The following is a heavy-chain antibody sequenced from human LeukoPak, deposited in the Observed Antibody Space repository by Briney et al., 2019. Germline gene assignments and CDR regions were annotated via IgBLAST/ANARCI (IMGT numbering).Heavy chain of an antibody. CDR1: GYTFTSYG. CDR3: ARDKSTLIGSCEYDY. CDR2: ISAYNGNT. Sequence: ASVNVSCKSSGYTFTSYGISWVRQAPGQGLEWMGWISAYNGNTNYAQKLQGRVTMTTDTSTSTAYMELRSLRSDDTAVYYCARDKSTLIGSCEYDYWGQGTLVTVSS. J-gene: IGHJ4*02. V-gene: IGHV1-18*01. D-gene: IGHD2/OR15-2a*01.